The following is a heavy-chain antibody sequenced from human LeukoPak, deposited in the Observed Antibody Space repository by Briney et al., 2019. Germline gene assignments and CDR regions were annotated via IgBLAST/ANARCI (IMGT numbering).Heavy chain of an antibody. J-gene: IGHJ6*04. Sequence: SVKVSCKASGGTFSSYAISWVRQAPGQGFEWMGGIIPIFGTANYAQKFQGRVTITADESTSTAYMELSSLRSEDTAVYYCASCSAGGYSYGYPTEHYYYYGMDVWGKGATVTVSS. CDR3: ASCSAGGYSYGYPTEHYYYYGMDV. CDR1: GGTFSSYA. D-gene: IGHD5-18*01. CDR2: IIPIFGTA. V-gene: IGHV1-69*01.